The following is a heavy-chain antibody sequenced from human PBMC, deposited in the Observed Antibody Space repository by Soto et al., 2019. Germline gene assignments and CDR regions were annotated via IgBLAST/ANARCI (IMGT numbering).Heavy chain of an antibody. J-gene: IGHJ4*02. CDR2: IYPGDSDT. V-gene: IGHV5-51*01. Sequence: PGESLKISCKGSGYSFTSYWIGWVRQMPGKGLEWMGIIYPGDSDTRYSPPFQGQVTISADKSISTAYLQWSSLKASDTAMYYCARTYYDFWSGYLFDYWGQGTLVTVSS. CDR3: ARTYYDFWSGYLFDY. D-gene: IGHD3-3*01. CDR1: GYSFTSYW.